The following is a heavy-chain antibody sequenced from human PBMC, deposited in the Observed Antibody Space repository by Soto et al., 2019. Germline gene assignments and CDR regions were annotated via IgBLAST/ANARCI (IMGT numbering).Heavy chain of an antibody. CDR1: GGTFSSYR. CDR2: IVPIYRTA. Sequence: GASVKVSCKASGGTFSSYRINWVRQAPGQVLEWVGGIVPIYRTADYAQKFQGRVTITADEPARTSYMELRSLKSQDTAVYYCVRDSGAKLSSSWGQGTLVTVSS. D-gene: IGHD6-13*01. V-gene: IGHV1-69*01. CDR3: VRDSGAKLSSS. J-gene: IGHJ4*02.